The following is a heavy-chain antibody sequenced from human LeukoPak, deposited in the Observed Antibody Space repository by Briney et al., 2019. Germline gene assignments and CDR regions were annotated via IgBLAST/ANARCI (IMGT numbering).Heavy chain of an antibody. D-gene: IGHD5-12*01. CDR3: ARGPPTGYPDY. J-gene: IGHJ4*02. CDR2: MNPNSGNT. V-gene: IGHV1-8*02. CDR1: GYTFTSYG. Sequence: ASVKVSCKASGYTFTSYGISWVRQAPGQGLEWMGWMNPNSGNTGYAQKFQGRVTMTRNTSISTAYMELSSLRSEDTAVYYCARGPPTGYPDYWGQGTLVTVSS.